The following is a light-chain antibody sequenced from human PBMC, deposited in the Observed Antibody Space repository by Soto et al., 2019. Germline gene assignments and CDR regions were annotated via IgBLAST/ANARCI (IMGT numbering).Light chain of an antibody. CDR3: QSYDSSLSGSGV. V-gene: IGLV1-40*01. J-gene: IGLJ3*02. CDR1: YSNIGAGYE. Sequence: QSVLTQPPPVSGAPGQRVTISCTGSYSNIGAGYEVHWYQQIPGTAPKLLISGHNNRPSGVPDRFFGSKSGTSASLTIIGLQAEDEADYYCQSYDSSLSGSGVFGGGTQLTVL. CDR2: GHN.